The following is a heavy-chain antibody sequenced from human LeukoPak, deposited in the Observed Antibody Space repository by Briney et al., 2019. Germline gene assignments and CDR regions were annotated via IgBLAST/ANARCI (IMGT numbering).Heavy chain of an antibody. J-gene: IGHJ6*03. CDR1: GDSVSSNSAA. CDR3: ARESLPHTMYYYGSGSQENYYYYMDV. Sequence: SLTLSLTCAISGDSVSSNSAAWNWIRQSPSRGLEWLGRTYYRSKLYNDYAVSVKSRITINPDTSKNQFSLQLNSVTPEDTAVYYCARESLPHTMYYYGSGSQENYYYYMDVWGKGTTVTISS. V-gene: IGHV6-1*01. CDR2: TYYRSKLYN. D-gene: IGHD3-10*01.